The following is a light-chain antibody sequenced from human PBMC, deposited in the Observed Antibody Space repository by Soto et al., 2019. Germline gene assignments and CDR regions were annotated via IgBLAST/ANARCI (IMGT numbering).Light chain of an antibody. CDR2: DVS. J-gene: IGLJ1*01. CDR1: SSDVGGYNY. V-gene: IGLV2-14*01. CDR3: SSYTSSSTSA. Sequence: QYVLTQPASVSGSPGQSITISCTGTSSDVGGYNYVSWYQQHPGKAPKLMIYDVSNRPSGVSNRFSGSKSGNTASLTISALQAEDEADYYCSSYTSSSTSAFGTGTKVTVL.